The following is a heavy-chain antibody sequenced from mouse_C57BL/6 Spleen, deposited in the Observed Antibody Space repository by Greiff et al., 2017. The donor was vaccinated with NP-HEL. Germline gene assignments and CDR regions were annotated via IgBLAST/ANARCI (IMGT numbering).Heavy chain of an antibody. CDR3: AADGSNPLDY. D-gene: IGHD1-1*01. J-gene: IGHJ2*01. V-gene: IGHV1-52*01. CDR1: GYTFTSYW. Sequence: QVQLKQPGAELVRPGSSVKLSCKASGYTFTSYWMHWVKQRPIQGLEWIGNIDPSDSETHYNRKFKDKATLTVDKSSSTAYMQLSSLTSEDSAVYYCAADGSNPLDYWGQGTTLTVSS. CDR2: IDPSDSET.